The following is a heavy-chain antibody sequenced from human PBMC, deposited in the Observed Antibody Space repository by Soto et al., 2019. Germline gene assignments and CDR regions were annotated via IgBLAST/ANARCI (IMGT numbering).Heavy chain of an antibody. Sequence: PGGSLRLSCAAARFTFSDYGMHWVRQAPGKGLQWLPTISHLGIRIRYADSVMGRFTISRDNSKNAVYLHLTGLRVEDTAIYYCAKDWVGGSNSYQLDYWGQGTAVTVSS. CDR2: ISHLGIRI. CDR1: RFTFSDYG. CDR3: AKDWVGGSNSYQLDY. J-gene: IGHJ4*02. D-gene: IGHD1-26*01. V-gene: IGHV3-30*18.